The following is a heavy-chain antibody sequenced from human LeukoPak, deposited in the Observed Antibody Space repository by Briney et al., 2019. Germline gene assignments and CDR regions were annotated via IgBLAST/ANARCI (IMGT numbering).Heavy chain of an antibody. D-gene: IGHD3-16*02. J-gene: IGHJ4*02. V-gene: IGHV5-51*01. CDR1: GYSFTSYW. CDR3: ARQTEFMITFGGVIVYYFDY. Sequence: GESLKISCKGSGYSFTSYWIGWVRQMPGKGLEWVGIIYPGDSDTRYSPSFQGQVTISADKSISTAYLQWSSLKASDTAMYYCARQTEFMITFGGVIVYYFDYWGQGTLVTVSS. CDR2: IYPGDSDT.